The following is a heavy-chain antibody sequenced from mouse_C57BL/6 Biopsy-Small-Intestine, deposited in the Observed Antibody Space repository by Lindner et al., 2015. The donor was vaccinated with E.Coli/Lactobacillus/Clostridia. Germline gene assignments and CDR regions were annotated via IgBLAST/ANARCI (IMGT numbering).Heavy chain of an antibody. CDR3: ARESLGVPRFGH. V-gene: IGHV1-7*01. CDR1: GYTFSNYL. J-gene: IGHJ4*01. D-gene: IGHD3-1*01. CDR2: INPSSGST. Sequence: SVKVSCKASGYTFSNYLMHWVRQAPGQGLKWMGEINPSSGSTSYAQTFQGRVTMTRDTSTTTLYMEFMSLRFEDTALYYCARESLGVPRFGHWGQGTLVTVSS.